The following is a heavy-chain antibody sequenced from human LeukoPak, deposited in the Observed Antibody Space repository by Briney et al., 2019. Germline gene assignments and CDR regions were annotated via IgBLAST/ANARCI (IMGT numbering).Heavy chain of an antibody. D-gene: IGHD3-22*01. J-gene: IGHJ4*02. CDR1: GGSISSSSYY. CDR2: IYYSGST. Sequence: SETLSLTCTVSGGSISSSSYYWGWIRQPPGKGLEWIGSIYYSGSTYYNPSLKSRVTISVDTSRNQFSLKLSSVTAADTAVYYCARRRRHYYDSSGYYTYYFDYWGQGTLVTVSS. V-gene: IGHV4-39*01. CDR3: ARRRRHYYDSSGYYTYYFDY.